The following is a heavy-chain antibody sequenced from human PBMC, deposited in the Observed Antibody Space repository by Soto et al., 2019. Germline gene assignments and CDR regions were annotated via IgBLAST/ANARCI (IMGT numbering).Heavy chain of an antibody. Sequence: QVQLQQWGAGLLKPSETLSLTCAVYGGSISDYYWSWIRQPPGKGLEWIGEINHSGSTNYNPSLKSRVTISVDTSKNQFSLKVSSVTAADTAVYYCARDQGRGRTDAWGQGNLVTVSS. D-gene: IGHD3-10*01. V-gene: IGHV4-34*01. CDR2: INHSGST. CDR1: GGSISDYY. J-gene: IGHJ5*02. CDR3: ARDQGRGRTDA.